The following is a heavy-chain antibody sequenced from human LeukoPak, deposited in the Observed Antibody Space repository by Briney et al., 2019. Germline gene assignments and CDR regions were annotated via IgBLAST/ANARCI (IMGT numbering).Heavy chain of an antibody. CDR3: ARGRYGGYFDR. D-gene: IGHD4-23*01. Sequence: PSETLSLTCIVSGGSITSDYWSWIRQPPGKGLEWIGYIENSGRTEYNPSLMSRITISVDTSKIQFSLMLSPVTAADTAVYYCARGRYGGYFDRWGQGTLVTVSS. CDR2: IENSGRT. V-gene: IGHV4-59*01. CDR1: GGSITSDY. J-gene: IGHJ4*02.